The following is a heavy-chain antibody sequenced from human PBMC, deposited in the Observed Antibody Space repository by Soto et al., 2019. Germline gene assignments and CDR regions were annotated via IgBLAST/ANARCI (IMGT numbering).Heavy chain of an antibody. CDR3: ARDNSDYYGSGSYYYNWFDP. D-gene: IGHD3-10*01. Sequence: SETLSLTCTVSGGSISSYYWSWIRQPPGKGLEWIGYIYYSGSTNYNPSLKSRVTISVDTSKNQFSLKLSSVTAADTAVYYCARDNSDYYGSGSYYYNWFDPWGQGTLVTVSS. CDR1: GGSISSYY. V-gene: IGHV4-59*01. J-gene: IGHJ5*02. CDR2: IYYSGST.